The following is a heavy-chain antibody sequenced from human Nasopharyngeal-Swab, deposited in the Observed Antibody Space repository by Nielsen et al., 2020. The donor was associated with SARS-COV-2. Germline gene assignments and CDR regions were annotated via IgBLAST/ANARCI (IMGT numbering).Heavy chain of an antibody. CDR1: GTYV. J-gene: IGHJ4*02. Sequence: ASVKVSCKTSGTYVISWVRQAPGQGLAWVGRISPYNSKANYAQNIQGRVTMTTDTSPSTASLALRRLSSADPSVYSCARACSTSSCHLVWCQGTLVTVSS. D-gene: IGHD2-2*01. CDR2: ISPYNSKA. V-gene: IGHV1-18*01. CDR3: ARACSTSSCHLV.